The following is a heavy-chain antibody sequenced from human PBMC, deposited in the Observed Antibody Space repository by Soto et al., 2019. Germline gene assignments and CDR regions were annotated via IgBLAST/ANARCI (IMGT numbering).Heavy chain of an antibody. CDR1: GGTFSTYT. CDR3: ARSQDSSGYWNSCFDP. CDR2: IIPIFGTA. V-gene: IGHV1-69*01. Sequence: QVQLVQSGAEVKKPGSSVKVSCKSSGGTFSTYTLAWVRQAPGQGLEWVGGIIPIFGTANYPQKFEGRVTITADESTSTAYMELSSLRSEDTAVYYCARSQDSSGYWNSCFDPWGQGTLVTVSS. D-gene: IGHD3-22*01. J-gene: IGHJ5*02.